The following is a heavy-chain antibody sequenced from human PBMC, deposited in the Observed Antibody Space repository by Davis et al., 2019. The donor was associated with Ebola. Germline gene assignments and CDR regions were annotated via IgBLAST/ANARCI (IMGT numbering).Heavy chain of an antibody. CDR3: ARDHYYDSSGYYISPSWYYYMDV. D-gene: IGHD3-22*01. CDR2: ISSSGSTI. Sequence: GESLKISCAASGFTFSDYYMSWIRQAPGKGLEWVSYISSSGSTIYYADSVKGRFTISRDNAKNSLYLQMNSLRDEDTAVYYCARDHYYDSSGYYISPSWYYYMDVWGKGTTVTVSS. V-gene: IGHV3-11*04. CDR1: GFTFSDYY. J-gene: IGHJ6*03.